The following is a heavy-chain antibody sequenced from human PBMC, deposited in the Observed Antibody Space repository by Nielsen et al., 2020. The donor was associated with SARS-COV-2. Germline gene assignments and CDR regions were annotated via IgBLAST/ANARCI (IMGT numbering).Heavy chain of an antibody. J-gene: IGHJ6*02. Sequence: GGSLRLSCAASGFTFSSYGMHWVRQAPGKGLEWVAVISYDGSNKYYADSVKGRFTISRDNSKNTLYLQMNSLRAEDTAVYYCAKDQGTVTRQMSPYYYYGMDVWGQGTTVTVSS. CDR1: GFTFSSYG. CDR3: AKDQGTVTRQMSPYYYYGMDV. V-gene: IGHV3-30*18. D-gene: IGHD4-17*01. CDR2: ISYDGSNK.